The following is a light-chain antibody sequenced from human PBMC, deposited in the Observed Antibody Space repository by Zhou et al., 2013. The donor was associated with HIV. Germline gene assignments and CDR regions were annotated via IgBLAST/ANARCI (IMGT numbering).Light chain of an antibody. V-gene: IGKV1-39*01. J-gene: IGKJ1*01. CDR2: ASS. CDR1: QNVSNC. Sequence: DIQMTQSPSSLSASVGDKVTITCRASQNVSNCVNWYQHKPGKAPNLLIYASSTLQTGVPSRFSGSGSGTYFSLTNSRLQPEDFAVYYCQQTSDPPRTFGQGTKVQI. CDR3: QQTSDPPRT.